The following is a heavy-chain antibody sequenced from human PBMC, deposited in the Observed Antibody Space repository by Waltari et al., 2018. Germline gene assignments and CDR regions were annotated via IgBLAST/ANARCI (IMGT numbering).Heavy chain of an antibody. J-gene: IGHJ4*02. D-gene: IGHD3-16*02. CDR1: GFILEDYS. CDR3: TKEEVGGGSYRASPLTG. CDR2: IPLNSGNI. Sequence: EVQLVESGGGLGQPGGSLTLSCTTSGFILEDYSIHWVRQRPGKGREWVAGIPLNSGNIGYADSVKGRFSISRDNGRSAVYLQLNSLRLEDTALYYCTKEEVGGGSYRASPLTGWGQGTLVSVSS. V-gene: IGHV3-9*01.